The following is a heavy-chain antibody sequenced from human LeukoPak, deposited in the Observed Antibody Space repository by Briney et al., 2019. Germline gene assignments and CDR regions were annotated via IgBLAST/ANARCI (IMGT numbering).Heavy chain of an antibody. CDR1: GFTFDSYA. Sequence: PGGSLRLSCAASGFTFDSYAMHWVRQAPGKGLEWVSGISWNSGSIGYADSVKGRFTISRDNAKNSLYLQMNSLRAEDTALYYCAKCAPSSVAGNFDYWGQGTLVTVSS. CDR2: ISWNSGSI. CDR3: AKCAPSSVAGNFDY. D-gene: IGHD6-19*01. J-gene: IGHJ4*02. V-gene: IGHV3-9*01.